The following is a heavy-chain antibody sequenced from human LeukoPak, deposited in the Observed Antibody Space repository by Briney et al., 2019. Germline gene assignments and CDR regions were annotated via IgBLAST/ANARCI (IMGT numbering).Heavy chain of an antibody. CDR3: ARDRGGYCSGGSCYSYYFDY. CDR2: IWYDGSNK. V-gene: IGHV3-33*01. Sequence: PGRSLRLSCAASGFTFSSYGMHWVRQAPGKGLEWVAVIWYDGSNKYYADSVKGRFTISRDNSKNTLYLQMNSLRAEDTAVYYCARDRGGYCSGGSCYSYYFDYWGQGTLVTVSS. CDR1: GFTFSSYG. J-gene: IGHJ4*02. D-gene: IGHD2-15*01.